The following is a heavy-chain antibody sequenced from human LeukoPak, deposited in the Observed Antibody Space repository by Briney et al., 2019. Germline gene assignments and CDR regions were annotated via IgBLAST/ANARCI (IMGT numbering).Heavy chain of an antibody. Sequence: ASVKVSCKASGYTFTGYYMHWVRQAPGKGLEWMGGFDPEDGETIYAQKFQGRVTMTEDTSTDTAYMELSSLRPEDTAVYYCATRIQLTRDYWGQGTLVTVSS. CDR2: FDPEDGET. CDR1: GYTFTGYY. D-gene: IGHD5-18*01. CDR3: ATRIQLTRDY. V-gene: IGHV1-24*01. J-gene: IGHJ4*02.